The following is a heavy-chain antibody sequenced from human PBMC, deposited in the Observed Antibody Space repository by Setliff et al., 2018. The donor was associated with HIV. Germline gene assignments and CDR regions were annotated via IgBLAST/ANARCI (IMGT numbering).Heavy chain of an antibody. Sequence: PGESLKISCKGPEYFFRTSWIGWVRQLPGKGLEWVAVIFPLDSETRYNPSLEGHVTISVDKSINTAYLQWSSLRASDTAVYYCTRHPLQPEVSGYFYLMDVWGTGTTVTV. D-gene: IGHD2-21*01. CDR3: TRHPLQPEVSGYFYLMDV. CDR2: IFPLDSET. J-gene: IGHJ6*03. CDR1: EYFFRTSW. V-gene: IGHV5-51*01.